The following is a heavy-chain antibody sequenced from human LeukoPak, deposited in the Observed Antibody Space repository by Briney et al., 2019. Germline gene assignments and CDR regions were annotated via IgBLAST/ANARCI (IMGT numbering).Heavy chain of an antibody. D-gene: IGHD3-10*01. Sequence: KPSETLSLTCAVYGGSFSGYYWSWIRQPPGKGLEWIGEINHSGSTNYDPSLKSRVTISVDTSKNQFSLKLSSVTAADTAVYYCAREMGSGSDCFDYWGQGTLVTVSS. CDR2: INHSGST. CDR1: GGSFSGYY. CDR3: AREMGSGSDCFDY. V-gene: IGHV4-34*01. J-gene: IGHJ4*02.